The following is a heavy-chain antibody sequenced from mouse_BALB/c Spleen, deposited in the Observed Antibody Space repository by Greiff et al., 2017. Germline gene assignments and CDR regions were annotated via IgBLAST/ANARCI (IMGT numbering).Heavy chain of an antibody. CDR2: IDPANGNT. V-gene: IGHV14-3*02. CDR1: GFNIKDTY. CDR3: ARPGYYYGNSFAD. Sequence: VQLQQSGAELVKPGASVKLSCTASGFNIKDTYMHWVKQRPEQGLEWIGRIDPANGNTKYDPKFQGKATITADTSSNTAYLQLSILTSEDTAVEYGARPGYYYGNSFADWGQGTLVTVSS. D-gene: IGHD2-1*01. J-gene: IGHJ3*01.